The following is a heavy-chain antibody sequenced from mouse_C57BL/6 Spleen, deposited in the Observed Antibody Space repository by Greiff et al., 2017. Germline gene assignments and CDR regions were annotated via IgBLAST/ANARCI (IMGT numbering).Heavy chain of an antibody. V-gene: IGHV3-6*01. CDR1: GYSITSGYY. CDR3: SYGYDGAMDY. Sequence: DVKLQESGPGLVKPSQSLSLTCSVTGYSITSGYYWNWIRQFPGNKLEWMGYISYDGSNNYNPSLKNRISITRDTSKNQFFLKLNSVTTEDTATYYCSYGYDGAMDYWGQGTSVTVSS. D-gene: IGHD2-2*01. CDR2: ISYDGSN. J-gene: IGHJ4*01.